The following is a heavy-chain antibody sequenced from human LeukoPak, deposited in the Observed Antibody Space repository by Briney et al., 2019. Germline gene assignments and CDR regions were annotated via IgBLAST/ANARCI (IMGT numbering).Heavy chain of an antibody. CDR2: INTNTGNP. CDR1: GYTFTSYA. CDR3: ASEILSAAFDI. J-gene: IGHJ3*02. D-gene: IGHD2/OR15-2a*01. Sequence: ASVKVSCKASGYTFTSYAMNWVRQAPGQGLEWMGWINTNTGNPTYAQGFTGRFVFSLDTSVGTAYLQISSLKAEDTAVYYCASEILSAAFDIWGQGTMVTVSS. V-gene: IGHV7-4-1*02.